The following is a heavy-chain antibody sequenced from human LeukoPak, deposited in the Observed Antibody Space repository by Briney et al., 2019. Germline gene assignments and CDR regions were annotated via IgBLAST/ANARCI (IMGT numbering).Heavy chain of an antibody. V-gene: IGHV1-3*01. CDR2: INAGNGNT. J-gene: IGHJ4*02. Sequence: ASVKVSCKASGYTFTSYAMHWVRQAPGQSLEWMGWINAGNGNTKYSQKFQGRVTITRDTSASTAYMELSSLRSEDTAVYYCARDRAVAVYFDYWGQGTLVTVSS. D-gene: IGHD6-19*01. CDR1: GYTFTSYA. CDR3: ARDRAVAVYFDY.